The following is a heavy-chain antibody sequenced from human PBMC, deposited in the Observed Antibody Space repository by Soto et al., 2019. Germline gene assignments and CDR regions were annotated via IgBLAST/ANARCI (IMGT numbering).Heavy chain of an antibody. J-gene: IGHJ5*02. CDR2: INPKSDDT. Sequence: ASVKVSCKASGYPFSDNQIHWLRRAPGQGFEWMGRINPKSDDTNYAQKFQGRVTMTRDTSIDTAYLELTGLTSDDTATYYCARKHSLDYIRWGLDPWGQGTLVTVS. CDR3: ARKHSLDYIRWGLDP. CDR1: GYPFSDNQ. V-gene: IGHV1-2*02. D-gene: IGHD4-4*01.